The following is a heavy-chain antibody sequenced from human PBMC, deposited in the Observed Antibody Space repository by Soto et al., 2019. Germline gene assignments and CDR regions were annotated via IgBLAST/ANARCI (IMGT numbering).Heavy chain of an antibody. V-gene: IGHV1-8*01. CDR1: GYTFTSYD. CDR2: INPNSGNT. CDR3: ARVVVPDYYYGMDV. Sequence: SVKVSCKASGYTFTSYDINWVRQATGQGLEWMGWINPNSGNTDYAQKFQGRVTMTRNTSISTAYMELSSLRSEDTAVYYCARVVVPDYYYGMDVWGQGTTITVSS. D-gene: IGHD2-2*01. J-gene: IGHJ6*02.